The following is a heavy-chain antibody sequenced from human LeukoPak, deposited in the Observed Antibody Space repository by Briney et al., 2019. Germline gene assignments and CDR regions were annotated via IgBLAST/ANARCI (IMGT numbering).Heavy chain of an antibody. J-gene: IGHJ4*02. D-gene: IGHD4-17*01. CDR2: ISSSGSTI. Sequence: PGGSLRLSCAASGFTFSDYYMSWIRQAPGKGLEWVSYISSSGSTIYYAGSVKGRFTISRDNAKNSLYLQMNSLRAEDTAVYYCARHQTTVTQIFDYWGQGTLVTVSS. CDR1: GFTFSDYY. V-gene: IGHV3-11*01. CDR3: ARHQTTVTQIFDY.